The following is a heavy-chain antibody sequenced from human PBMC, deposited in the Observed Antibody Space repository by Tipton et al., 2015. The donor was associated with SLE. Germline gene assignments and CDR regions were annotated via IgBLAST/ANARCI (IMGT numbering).Heavy chain of an antibody. D-gene: IGHD3-16*01. Sequence: TLSLTCTVSGGSISGHYWRWFRQPPGRGLEWIDYIYYTGITDYNPSLKSRVTISVDTSKNQFSLQLRSVTAADTAVYFCARDHYGSLDYWGQGMLVTVSS. J-gene: IGHJ4*02. CDR1: GGSISGHY. CDR3: ARDHYGSLDY. CDR2: IYYTGIT. V-gene: IGHV4-59*11.